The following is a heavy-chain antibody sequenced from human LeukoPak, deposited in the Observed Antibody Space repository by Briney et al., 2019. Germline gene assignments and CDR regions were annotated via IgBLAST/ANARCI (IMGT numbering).Heavy chain of an antibody. CDR3: AKDFGAAVAGTGGALDV. Sequence: PGGSLRLSCEGSGFTFDDYDMHWVRQAPGKGLEWASSDHINSADSVKGRFAVSRDNAKNSVYLQINSVRPEDTALYFCAKDFGAAVAGTGGALDVWGQGVMVTVSS. D-gene: IGHD6-19*01. J-gene: IGHJ3*01. CDR1: GFTFDDYD. V-gene: IGHV3-9*01. CDR2: DHI.